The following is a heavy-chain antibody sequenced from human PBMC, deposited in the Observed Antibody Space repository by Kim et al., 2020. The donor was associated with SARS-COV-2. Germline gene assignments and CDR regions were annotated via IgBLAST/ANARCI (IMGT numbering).Heavy chain of an antibody. D-gene: IGHD1-26*01. Sequence: QGRVTITADGSTSTAYMELSSLRSEDTAVYYCAREFGAWDYRKVGDAFDIWGQGTMVTVSS. V-gene: IGHV1-69*01. CDR3: AREFGAWDYRKVGDAFDI. J-gene: IGHJ3*02.